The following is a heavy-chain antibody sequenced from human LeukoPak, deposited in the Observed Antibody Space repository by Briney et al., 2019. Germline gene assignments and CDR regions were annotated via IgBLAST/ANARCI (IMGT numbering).Heavy chain of an antibody. CDR1: GFTVSRNY. Sequence: GGSLRLSCAASGFTVSRNYMSWVRQAPGKGLEWVSLIYSDGSTSYTESVKGRFTISRDNSKNTLSLQLNSLRAEDTAVYYCARDGGSSTKEPTGGYYYDGMDVWGQGTTVTVFS. V-gene: IGHV3-53*01. D-gene: IGHD1-1*01. CDR3: ARDGGSSTKEPTGGYYYDGMDV. CDR2: IYSDGST. J-gene: IGHJ6*02.